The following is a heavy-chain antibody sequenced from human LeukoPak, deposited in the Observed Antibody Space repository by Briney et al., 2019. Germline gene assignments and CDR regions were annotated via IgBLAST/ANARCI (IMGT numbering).Heavy chain of an antibody. D-gene: IGHD6-13*01. Sequence: PSETLSLTCTVSGGSIRSYYWSWIRQPAGRGLEWIGRFYASGTTNTSPSLKSRVTMSVDTSKNQFSLKLSSVTAADTAVYYCAKDSSTWGNLAGHFDSWGQGTLVTVSS. CDR1: GGSIRSYY. J-gene: IGHJ4*02. V-gene: IGHV4-4*07. CDR3: AKDSSTWGNLAGHFDS. CDR2: FYASGTT.